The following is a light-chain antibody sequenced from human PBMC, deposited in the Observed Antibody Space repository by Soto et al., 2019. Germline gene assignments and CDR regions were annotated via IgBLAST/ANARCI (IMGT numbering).Light chain of an antibody. CDR2: SND. CDR1: SSNIGGNY. CDR3: SATDDRLSGPV. Sequence: QSVLTQPPSASGTPGQRVTISCSGSSSNIGGNYVSWYQHLPGAAPKLLIYSNDQRPSGVPDRFSASKSGTSASLAISGLRSEDEGDYYCSATDDRLSGPVFGGGTKVTVL. J-gene: IGLJ2*01. V-gene: IGLV1-47*02.